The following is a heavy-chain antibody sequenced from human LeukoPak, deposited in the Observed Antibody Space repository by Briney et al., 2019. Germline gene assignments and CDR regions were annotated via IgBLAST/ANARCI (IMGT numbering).Heavy chain of an antibody. CDR3: ARVYSGSSDAFDI. D-gene: IGHD2-21*01. CDR1: GFTFSDYY. J-gene: IGHJ3*02. V-gene: IGHV3-11*04. Sequence: PGGSLRLSCAASGFTFSDYYMSWIRQAPGKGLEWLSYISGSDNTIYYADSVRGRFTISRDNANNSVYLQMNNLRAEDTAVYYCARVYSGSSDAFDIWGQGTMVTVSS. CDR2: ISGSDNTI.